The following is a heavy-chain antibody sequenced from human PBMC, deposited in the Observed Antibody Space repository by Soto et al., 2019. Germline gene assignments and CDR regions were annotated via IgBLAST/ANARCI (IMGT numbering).Heavy chain of an antibody. CDR3: ARLPFPWGWFDP. CDR1: GIVFSDY. CDR2: ISGSGRTI. J-gene: IGHJ5*02. Sequence: QVPLVESGGGLVKPGGSLRLSCAASGIVFSDYMSWVRQAPGKGLEWLSYISGSGRTIYSADSVKGRFTISRDNATTSLYLQMNNVRTEGTAVYYCARLPFPWGWFDPWGQGTLVTVSS. D-gene: IGHD3-16*01. V-gene: IGHV3-11*01.